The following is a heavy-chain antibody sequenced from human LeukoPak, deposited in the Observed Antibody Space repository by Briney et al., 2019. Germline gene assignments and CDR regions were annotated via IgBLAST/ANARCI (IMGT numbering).Heavy chain of an antibody. V-gene: IGHV4-34*01. J-gene: IGHJ6*03. Sequence: SETLSLTCAVYVGSFSGYYWSWIRQPPGKGLEWIGEINHSGSTNYNASLKSRVTISVDTSKNQFSLKLSSVTAADTAVYYCARGYYGSGSHCCHMDVWGKGTTITVS. CDR2: INHSGST. CDR3: ARGYYGSGSHCCHMDV. D-gene: IGHD3-10*01. CDR1: VGSFSGYY.